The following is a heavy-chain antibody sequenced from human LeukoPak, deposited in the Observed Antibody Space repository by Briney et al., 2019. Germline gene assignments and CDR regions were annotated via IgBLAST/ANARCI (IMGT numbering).Heavy chain of an antibody. CDR3: AKGDRGGWLDFDS. D-gene: IGHD3-22*01. V-gene: IGHV4-4*02. J-gene: IGHJ4*02. CDR1: GGSISGDNW. CDR2: VDHSGRT. Sequence: SGTLSLTCAVSGGSISGDNWWSWVRQAPGKGLEWIGEVDHSGRTNYNPSLKSRVTISEDKSKNQFSLIMSSVTAADTAVYYCAKGDRGGWLDFDSWGRGTLATVSS.